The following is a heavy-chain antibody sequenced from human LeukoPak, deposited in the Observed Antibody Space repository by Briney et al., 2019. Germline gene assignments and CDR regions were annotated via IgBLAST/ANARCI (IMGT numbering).Heavy chain of an antibody. J-gene: IGHJ4*02. Sequence: GGSLRLSCAASGFTFSNYAMHWVRQAPGKGLEWVSAISGSGGSTYYADSVKGRFTISRDNSKNTLYLQMNSLRAEDTAVYYCAKSRIAVAVASYWDYWGQGTLVTVSS. CDR1: GFTFSNYA. V-gene: IGHV3-23*01. CDR2: ISGSGGST. D-gene: IGHD6-19*01. CDR3: AKSRIAVAVASYWDY.